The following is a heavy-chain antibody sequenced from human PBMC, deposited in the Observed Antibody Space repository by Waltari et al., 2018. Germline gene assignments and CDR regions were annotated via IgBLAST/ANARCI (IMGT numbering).Heavy chain of an antibody. J-gene: IGHJ4*02. CDR3: ARGGDCGGDCVLGY. CDR1: SGSFSGFH. Sequence: QVQLQQWGAGLLKPSETLSLTCVIHSGSFSGFHWSWLRQPPGQGLGWMGEILPSGGTDDNPSLQSRVTMSVATFNNQFSLKLVSVDAADPAVYYCARGGDCGGDCVLGYWGQGTLVTVSS. D-gene: IGHD2-21*02. V-gene: IGHV4-34*01. CDR2: ILPSGGT.